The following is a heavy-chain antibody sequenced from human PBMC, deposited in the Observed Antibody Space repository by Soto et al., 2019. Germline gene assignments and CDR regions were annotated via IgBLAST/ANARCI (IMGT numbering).Heavy chain of an antibody. J-gene: IGHJ1*01. CDR3: AKAATVVTLGEYFQH. CDR2: ISGSGGST. Sequence: EVQLLESGGGLVQPGGSLRLSCAASGFTFSSYAMSWVRQAPGKGLEWVSAISGSGGSTYYADSVKGRFTISRDNSKNTLYLQMNSLRAEDMVVYYCAKAATVVTLGEYFQHWGQGTLVTVFS. V-gene: IGHV3-23*01. CDR1: GFTFSSYA. D-gene: IGHD4-17*01.